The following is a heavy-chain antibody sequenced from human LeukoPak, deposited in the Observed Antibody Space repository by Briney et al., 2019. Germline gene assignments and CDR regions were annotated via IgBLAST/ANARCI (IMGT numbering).Heavy chain of an antibody. V-gene: IGHV1-8*03. Sequence: ASVKVSCKASGYTFTDYFLHWVRQATGQGLEWMGWMNPNSGNTGYAQKFQGRVTITRNTSISTAYMEPSSLRSEDTAVYYCARGLTYYDFWSGYYSYFDYWGQGTLVTVSS. CDR2: MNPNSGNT. CDR3: ARGLTYYDFWSGYYSYFDY. J-gene: IGHJ4*02. D-gene: IGHD3-3*01. CDR1: GYTFTDYF.